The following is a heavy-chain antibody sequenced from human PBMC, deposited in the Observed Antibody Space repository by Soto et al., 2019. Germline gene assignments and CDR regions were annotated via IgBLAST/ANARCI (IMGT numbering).Heavy chain of an antibody. CDR3: ARDSMLGYCSGGSCYFDY. V-gene: IGHV3-33*01. D-gene: IGHD2-15*01. CDR2: IWYDGSNK. Sequence: QVQLVESGGGVVQPGRSLRLSCAASGFTFSSYGMHWVRQAPGKGLEWVAVIWYDGSNKYYADSVKGRFTISRDNSKNTLYLQMNSLRAEDTAVDYCARDSMLGYCSGGSCYFDYWGQGTLVTVSS. CDR1: GFTFSSYG. J-gene: IGHJ4*02.